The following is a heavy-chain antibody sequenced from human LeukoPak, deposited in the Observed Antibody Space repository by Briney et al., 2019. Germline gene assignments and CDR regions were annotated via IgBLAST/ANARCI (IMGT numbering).Heavy chain of an antibody. J-gene: IGHJ4*02. CDR2: ISCDGSNK. CDR1: GFTFSSYA. D-gene: IGHD5-18*01. CDR3: ARDHARGYSYGYPDY. Sequence: GGSLRLSCAASGFTFSSYAMRWVRQAPGKGLEWVAVISCDGSNKYYADSVKGRFTISRDNSKNTLYLQMNSLRAEDTAVYYCARDHARGYSYGYPDYWGQGTLVTVSS. V-gene: IGHV3-30-3*01.